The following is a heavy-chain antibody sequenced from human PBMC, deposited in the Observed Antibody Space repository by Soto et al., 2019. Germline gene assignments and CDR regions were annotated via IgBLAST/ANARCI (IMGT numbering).Heavy chain of an antibody. Sequence: PSETLSLTCAVYGGSFSGYYWSWIRQPPGKGLEWIGEINHSGSTNYNPSLKSRVTISVDTSKNQFSLKLSSVAAADTAVYYCGTLRYYYMDVWGKGTTVTVSS. V-gene: IGHV4-34*01. CDR3: GTLRYYYMDV. CDR2: INHSGST. CDR1: GGSFSGYY. D-gene: IGHD3-3*01. J-gene: IGHJ6*03.